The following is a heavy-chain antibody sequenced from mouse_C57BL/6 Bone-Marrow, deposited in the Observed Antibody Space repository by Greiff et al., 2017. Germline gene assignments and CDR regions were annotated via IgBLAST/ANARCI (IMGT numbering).Heavy chain of an antibody. Sequence: EVKLVESGGGLVKPGGSLKISCAASGFTFSDYGMHWVRPAQEKGLEWVAYISSGSSTIYSADTVKGRFTFSSDNAKNTLFMQMTILMTEDTAMYYCARQYGNYGDYFDYWGQGTTLTVSS. V-gene: IGHV5-17*01. CDR3: ARQYGNYGDYFDY. J-gene: IGHJ2*01. CDR2: ISSGSSTI. D-gene: IGHD2-10*02. CDR1: GFTFSDYG.